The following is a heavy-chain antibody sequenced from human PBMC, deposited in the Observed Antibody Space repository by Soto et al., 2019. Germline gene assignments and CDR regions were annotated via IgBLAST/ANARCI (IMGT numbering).Heavy chain of an antibody. D-gene: IGHD3-3*01. CDR2: IDHSGYT. J-gene: IGHJ5*02. V-gene: IGHV4-34*01. CDR3: ARVRDWFDP. Sequence: SETLSLTCAVYGGSFSGYYWNWIRQPPGKGLEWIGEIDHSGYTNYNPSLKSRVTISVDTSKNQFSLRLTSVTAADTAVYYCARVRDWFDPWGQGTLVTVS. CDR1: GGSFSGYY.